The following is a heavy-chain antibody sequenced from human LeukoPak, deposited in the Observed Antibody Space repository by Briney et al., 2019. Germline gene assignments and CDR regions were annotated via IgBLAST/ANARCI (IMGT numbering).Heavy chain of an antibody. CDR3: ARDDGRYYYGSGSYVPFDP. CDR1: GYTFTGYY. D-gene: IGHD3-10*01. Sequence: ASVKVSCKASGYTFTGYYMHWVRQAPGQGLEWMGWINPNSGGTNYAQKFQGRVTMTRDTSISTAYMELSRLRSDDTAVYYCARDDGRYYYGSGSYVPFDPWGQGTLVTVSS. V-gene: IGHV1-2*02. CDR2: INPNSGGT. J-gene: IGHJ5*02.